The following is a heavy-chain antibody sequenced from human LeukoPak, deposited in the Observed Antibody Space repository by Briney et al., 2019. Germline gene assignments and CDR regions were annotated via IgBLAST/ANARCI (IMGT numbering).Heavy chain of an antibody. CDR1: GGFISSYY. CDR2: IYYSGRT. V-gene: IGHV4-59*12. CDR3: AREERQRLYFDY. Sequence: SETLSLTCTVSGGFISSYYWSWIRQPPGKGLEWIGYIYYSGRTNYNPSLKSRVTISADTSKNQFSLKLSSVTAADTAVYYCAREERQRLYFDYWGQGTLVTVSS. J-gene: IGHJ4*02. D-gene: IGHD6-13*01.